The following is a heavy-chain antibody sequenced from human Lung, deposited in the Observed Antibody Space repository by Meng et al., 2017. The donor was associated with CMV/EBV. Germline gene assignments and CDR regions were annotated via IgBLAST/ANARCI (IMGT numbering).Heavy chain of an antibody. CDR3: ARLSGSHSWYFDR. D-gene: IGHD1-26*01. CDR1: GFTFSSNA. CDR2: ISGSGGST. V-gene: IGHV3-23*01. J-gene: IGHJ2*01. Sequence: SCSSSGFTFSSNAISWVRQAPGKGLEWVSNISGSGGSTYYADSVKGRFTISRDNSKNTLYLQMNSLRAEDTAVYYCARLSGSHSWYFDRWGRGPLVTVSS.